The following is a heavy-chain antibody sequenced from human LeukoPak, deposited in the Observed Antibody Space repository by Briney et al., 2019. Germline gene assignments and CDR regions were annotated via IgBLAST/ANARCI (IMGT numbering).Heavy chain of an antibody. CDR1: GGSISSGGYY. Sequence: SETLSLTCTVSGGSISSGGYYWSWIRQHPGKGLEWIGYIYCSGSTYYNPSLKSRVTISVDTAKNQFSLKLSSVTAADTAVYYCASLVLRYFDWSGGYFDYWGQGTLVTVSS. D-gene: IGHD3-9*01. J-gene: IGHJ4*02. CDR3: ASLVLRYFDWSGGYFDY. CDR2: IYCSGST. V-gene: IGHV4-31*03.